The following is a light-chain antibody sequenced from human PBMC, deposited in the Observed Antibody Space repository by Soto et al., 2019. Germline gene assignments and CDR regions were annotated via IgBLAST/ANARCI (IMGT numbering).Light chain of an antibody. Sequence: QSALTQPASVSGSPGQSITISCTGTSSDVGGYNYVSWYQQHPGKAPKVMIYEVSHRPSGVSNRFSGSKSGNTASLTISGLQAEDEADYYCSSYTSGSTWVFGGGTQLTVL. CDR1: SSDVGGYNY. V-gene: IGLV2-14*01. J-gene: IGLJ3*02. CDR2: EVS. CDR3: SSYTSGSTWV.